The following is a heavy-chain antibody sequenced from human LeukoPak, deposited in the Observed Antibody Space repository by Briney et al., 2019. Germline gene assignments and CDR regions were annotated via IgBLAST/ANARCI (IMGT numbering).Heavy chain of an antibody. D-gene: IGHD3-10*01. J-gene: IGHJ4*02. Sequence: GGSLRLSCEVSGFTFSSYAMNWVRQAPGKGLEWVSSISATSGNTYYADSVKGRFTISRDNSKNTLYLQMNSLRADDTAVYYCAKGTMVRGFDYWGQGTLVTVSS. CDR3: AKGTMVRGFDY. V-gene: IGHV3-23*01. CDR1: GFTFSSYA. CDR2: ISATSGNT.